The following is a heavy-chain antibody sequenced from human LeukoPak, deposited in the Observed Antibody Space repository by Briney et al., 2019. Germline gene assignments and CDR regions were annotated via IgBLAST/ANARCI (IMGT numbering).Heavy chain of an antibody. D-gene: IGHD3-3*01. CDR2: IIPIFGTA. J-gene: IGHJ6*02. CDR1: GGTFSSYA. V-gene: IGHV1-69*06. CDR3: ARDSRITIFGVVFDYYYYGMDV. Sequence: SVKVSCKASGGTFSSYAISWVRQAPGQGLEWMGGIIPIFGTANYAQKFQGRVTITADKSTSTAYMELSSLRSEDTAVYYCARDSRITIFGVVFDYYYYGMDVWGQGTTVTVSS.